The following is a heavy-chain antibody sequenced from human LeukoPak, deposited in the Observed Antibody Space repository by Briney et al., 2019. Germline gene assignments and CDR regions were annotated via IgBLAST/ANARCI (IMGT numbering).Heavy chain of an antibody. CDR3: ASGLRAPGKTRPEYFDY. CDR1: GGSFSGYY. J-gene: IGHJ4*02. D-gene: IGHD1-14*01. V-gene: IGHV4-34*01. Sequence: PSETLSLTCAVYGGSFSGYYWSWIRQPPGKGLEWIGEINHSGSTNYNPSLKSRVTISVDTSKNQFSLKLSSVTAADTAVYYCASGLRAPGKTRPEYFDYWGQGTLVTVSS. CDR2: INHSGST.